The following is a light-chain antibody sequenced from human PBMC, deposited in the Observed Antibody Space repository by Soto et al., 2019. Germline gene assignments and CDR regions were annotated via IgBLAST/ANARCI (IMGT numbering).Light chain of an antibody. Sequence: DIVLTHSTDTLSRSPGKRATLSWRASQSINGNLAWYRQKPGQAPRLLSFAATTRATGIPARFSGGRSGPAFTLIIAGLQSEHSALSNCQQYNVWPLPSGGGAKMDIK. V-gene: IGKV3-15*01. CDR1: QSINGN. J-gene: IGKJ4*01. CDR3: QQYNVWPLP. CDR2: AAT.